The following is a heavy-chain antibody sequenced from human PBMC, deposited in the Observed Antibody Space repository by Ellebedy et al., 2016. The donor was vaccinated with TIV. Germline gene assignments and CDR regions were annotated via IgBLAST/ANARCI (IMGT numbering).Heavy chain of an antibody. CDR1: GGTFSSYA. CDR3: ARTESLLPSLMVRGVIPPVFDY. V-gene: IGHV1-69*13. J-gene: IGHJ4*02. D-gene: IGHD3-10*01. Sequence: SVKVSXXASGGTFSSYAISWVRQAPGQGLEWMGGIIPIFGTANYAQKFQGRVTITADESTSTAYMELSSLRSEDTAVYYCARTESLLPSLMVRGVIPPVFDYWGQGTLVTVSS. CDR2: IIPIFGTA.